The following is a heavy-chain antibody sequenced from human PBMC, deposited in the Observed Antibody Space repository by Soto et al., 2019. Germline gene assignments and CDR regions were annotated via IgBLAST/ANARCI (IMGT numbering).Heavy chain of an antibody. D-gene: IGHD3-16*01. Sequence: QVQLQESGPGLVKPSQTLSLTCTVSGGSISSGGYYWSWIRQHPGKGLEWIGYIYYSGSTYYNPSLKSRDTISVDTSKHQFSLKLSSVTATDTTVYYCARVGGINWFDPWGQGTLVTVSS. V-gene: IGHV4-31*03. CDR1: GGSISSGGYY. J-gene: IGHJ5*02. CDR3: ARVGGINWFDP. CDR2: IYYSGST.